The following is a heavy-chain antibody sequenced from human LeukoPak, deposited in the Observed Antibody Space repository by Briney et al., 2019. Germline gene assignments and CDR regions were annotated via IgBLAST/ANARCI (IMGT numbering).Heavy chain of an antibody. Sequence: SETLSLTCTVSGGSISSYYWSWIRQPAGKGLEWIGRTYTRGSTNYNPSLKSRVTMSVDTSKNQFSLKLSSVTAADTAVYYCARVAKMLIPGASNYHYYYMDVWGEGTTVTVSS. CDR1: GGSISSYY. V-gene: IGHV4-4*07. D-gene: IGHD3-16*01. CDR2: TYTRGST. CDR3: ARVAKMLIPGASNYHYYYMDV. J-gene: IGHJ6*03.